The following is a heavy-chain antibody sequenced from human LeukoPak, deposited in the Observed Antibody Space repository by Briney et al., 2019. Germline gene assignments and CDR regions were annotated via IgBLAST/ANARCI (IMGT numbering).Heavy chain of an antibody. Sequence: SVKVSCKASGGTFSSYAISWVRQAPGQGLEWMGGIIPIFGTANYAQKFQGRVTITADESTSTAYMEPSSLRSEDTAVYYCARRRLNYYYMDVWGKGTTVTVSS. CDR2: IIPIFGTA. J-gene: IGHJ6*03. CDR3: ARRRLNYYYMDV. D-gene: IGHD3-16*01. CDR1: GGTFSSYA. V-gene: IGHV1-69*13.